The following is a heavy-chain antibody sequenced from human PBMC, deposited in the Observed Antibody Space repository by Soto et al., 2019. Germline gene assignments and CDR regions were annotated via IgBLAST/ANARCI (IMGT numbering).Heavy chain of an antibody. V-gene: IGHV1-8*01. Sequence: QVQLVQSGAEVKKPGASVKVSCKASGYTFTSYDINWVRQATGQGLEWMGWMNPNSGNTGYAQQFQGRVTMTRNTSTNTADMELSSLRSEATAVYYCARERSSGWYVDYWGQGTLVTVSS. J-gene: IGHJ4*02. CDR2: MNPNSGNT. D-gene: IGHD6-19*01. CDR3: ARERSSGWYVDY. CDR1: GYTFTSYD.